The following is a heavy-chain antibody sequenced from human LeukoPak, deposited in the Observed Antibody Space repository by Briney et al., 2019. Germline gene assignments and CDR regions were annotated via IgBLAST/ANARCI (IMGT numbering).Heavy chain of an antibody. V-gene: IGHV1-46*01. D-gene: IGHD4-17*01. CDR3: ARDQGTVTSYYYYYGMDV. J-gene: IGHJ6*02. CDR2: INPSGGST. CDR1: GGTFSSYA. Sequence: GASVKVSCKASGGTFSSYAISWVRQAPGQGLEWMGIINPSGGSTSYAQKFQGRVTMTRDTSTSTVYMELSSLRSEDTAVYYCARDQGTVTSYYYYYGMDVWGQGTTVTVSS.